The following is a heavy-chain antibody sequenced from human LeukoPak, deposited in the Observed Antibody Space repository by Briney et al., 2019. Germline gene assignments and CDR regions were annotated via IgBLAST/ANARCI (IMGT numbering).Heavy chain of an antibody. CDR1: GGTFSSYA. V-gene: IGHV1-2*02. CDR3: ARGDASSWYFFEF. J-gene: IGHJ4*02. CDR2: INPNSGGT. Sequence: EASVKVSCKASGGTFSSYAISWVRQAPGQGLEWMGWINPNSGGTNYAQRFQGRVTMTRDTSISTAYMELSRLRSDDTAVYYCARGDASSWYFFEFWGQGTLVTVSS. D-gene: IGHD6-13*01.